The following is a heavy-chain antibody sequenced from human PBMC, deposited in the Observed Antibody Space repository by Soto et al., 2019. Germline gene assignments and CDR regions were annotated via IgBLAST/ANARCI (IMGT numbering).Heavy chain of an antibody. CDR1: GFTFSDYY. Sequence: GGSLRLSCAASGFTFSDYYMSWIRQAPGKGLEWVSYISSSGSTIYYADSVKGRFTISRDNAKNSLYLQMNSLRAEDTAVYYCARLAYDYIWGSYRPYYFDYWGQGTLVTVSS. D-gene: IGHD3-16*02. CDR3: ARLAYDYIWGSYRPYYFDY. CDR2: ISSSGSTI. J-gene: IGHJ4*02. V-gene: IGHV3-11*01.